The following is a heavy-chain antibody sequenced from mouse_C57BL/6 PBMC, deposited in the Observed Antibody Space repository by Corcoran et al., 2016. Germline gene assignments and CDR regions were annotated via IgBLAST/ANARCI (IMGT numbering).Heavy chain of an antibody. CDR3: ARGPYDFDY. Sequence: QVQLQQSGPELVKPGASVKISCKASGYTFTDYYINWVKQRPGQGLEWIGWIFPGSGSTYSNEKFKGKATLTVDKSSITADMLLSSLTSEDSAVYICARGPYDFDYWGQGTTLTVSS. CDR1: GYTFTDYY. V-gene: IGHV1-75*01. J-gene: IGHJ2*01. D-gene: IGHD1-1*01. CDR2: IFPGSGST.